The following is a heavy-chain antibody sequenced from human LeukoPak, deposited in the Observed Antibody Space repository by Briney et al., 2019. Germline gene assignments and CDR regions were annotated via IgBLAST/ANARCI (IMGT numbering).Heavy chain of an antibody. CDR3: ARLPHP. Sequence: PSETLSLTCTVSGGSISSYYWSWIRQPPGKGLEWIGYIYYSGSTNYNPSLKSRVTISVDTSKNQFSLKLSSVTAADTAVYYCARLPHPWGQGTLVTVSS. CDR2: IYYSGST. V-gene: IGHV4-59*12. CDR1: GGSISSYY. J-gene: IGHJ5*02.